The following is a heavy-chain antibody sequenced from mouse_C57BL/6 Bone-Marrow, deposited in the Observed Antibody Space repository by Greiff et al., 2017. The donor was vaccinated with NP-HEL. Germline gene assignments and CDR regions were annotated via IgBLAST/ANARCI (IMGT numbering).Heavy chain of an antibody. J-gene: IGHJ4*01. V-gene: IGHV1-47*01. CDR2: FHPYNDDT. D-gene: IGHD1-1*01. CDR1: GYTFTTYP. CDR3: ARSSSYYYAMDY. Sequence: VQLQQSGAELVKPGASVKMSCKASGYTFTTYPIEWMKQNHGKSLEWIGNFHPYNDDTKYNEKFKGKATWTVEKSSSTVYLELSRLTSDDSAVYYCARSSSYYYAMDYWGQGTSVTVSS.